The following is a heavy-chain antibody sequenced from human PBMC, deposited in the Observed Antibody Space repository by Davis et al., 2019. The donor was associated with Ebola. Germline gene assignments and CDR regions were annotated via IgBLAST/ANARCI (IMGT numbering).Heavy chain of an antibody. CDR2: FYPGDSYT. J-gene: IGHJ6*02. CDR1: GYSFTSYW. V-gene: IGHV5-51*01. CDR3: ASQKYYYYGMDV. Sequence: GESLKISCKGSGYSFTSYWIGWVRQMPGKGLEWMGIFYPGDSYTNYSPSFQCHVTISADKSISTAYLQWSSLKASDTAMYYCASQKYYYYGMDVWGQGTAVTVSS.